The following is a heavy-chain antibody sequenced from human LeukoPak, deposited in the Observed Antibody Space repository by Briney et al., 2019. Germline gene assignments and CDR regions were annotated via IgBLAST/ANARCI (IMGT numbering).Heavy chain of an antibody. CDR2: IKKDGSET. CDR1: GFTFSTSW. V-gene: IGHV3-7*03. D-gene: IGHD1-26*01. J-gene: IGHJ2*01. CDR3: AKDRTVGASYWYFDL. Sequence: PGGSLRLSCAASGFTFSTSWMSWVRQVPGKGLEWVANIKKDGSETYYVDSVKGRFTISRDNAKNSLYLQMNSLRAEDTAIYYCAKDRTVGASYWYFDLWGRGTLVTVSS.